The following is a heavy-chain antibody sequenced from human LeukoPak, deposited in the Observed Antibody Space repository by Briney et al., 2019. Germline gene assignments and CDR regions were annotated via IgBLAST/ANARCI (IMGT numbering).Heavy chain of an antibody. CDR1: GGTFSSYA. Sequence: VASVKVSCKASGGTFSSYAISWVRQAPGQGLEWMGGIIPIFGTANYAQKFQGRVTITADESTSTAYMELSSLRSEDTAVYYCARGDIVVVPAANCYYYMDVWGKGTTVTISS. V-gene: IGHV1-69*13. CDR2: IIPIFGTA. CDR3: ARGDIVVVPAANCYYYMDV. J-gene: IGHJ6*03. D-gene: IGHD2-2*01.